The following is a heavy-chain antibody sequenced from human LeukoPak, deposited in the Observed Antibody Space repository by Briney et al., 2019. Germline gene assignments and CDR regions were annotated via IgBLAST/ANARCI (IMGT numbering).Heavy chain of an antibody. CDR1: GGSISSGGYY. D-gene: IGHD3-9*01. CDR3: ARDQVSYEILTGYPDAFDI. V-gene: IGHV4-31*03. Sequence: SQTLSLTCTVSGGSISSGGYYWSWIRQHPGKGLEWIGYIYYSGSTYYNPSLKSRVTISVDTSKNQFSLKLSSVTAADTAVYYCARDQVSYEILTGYPDAFDIWGQGTMVTVSS. J-gene: IGHJ3*02. CDR2: IYYSGST.